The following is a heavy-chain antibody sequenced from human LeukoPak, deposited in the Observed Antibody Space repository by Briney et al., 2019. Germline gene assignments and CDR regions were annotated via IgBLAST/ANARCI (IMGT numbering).Heavy chain of an antibody. V-gene: IGHV4-4*07. CDR2: IYTSGST. CDR3: ARDSGLQPRSFDI. J-gene: IGHJ3*02. Sequence: PSETLSLTCTVSGDSISSYYWNWIRQPAGKGLEWIGRIYTSGSTNYNPSLKSRVAMSVDTSKNHFSLRLSSATAADTAVYYCARDSGLQPRSFDIWGQGTMVTVSS. CDR1: GDSISSYY. D-gene: IGHD4-11*01.